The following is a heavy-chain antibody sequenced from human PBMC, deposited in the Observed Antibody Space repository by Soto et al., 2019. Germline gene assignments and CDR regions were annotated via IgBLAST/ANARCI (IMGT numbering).Heavy chain of an antibody. CDR1: GFIFSSFG. CDR3: ARDLLGSTGHFDY. V-gene: IGHV3-33*01. J-gene: IGHJ4*02. CDR2: ISYDGSNT. Sequence: QVQLVESGGGVVQPGRSLRLSCAASGFIFSSFGMHWVRQAPGKGLEWVAIISYDGSNTYYADSVKGRFTISRDNSRNTLYLQMNSLSAEDTAVYYCARDLLGSTGHFDYWGQGTLVTVSS. D-gene: IGHD1-1*01.